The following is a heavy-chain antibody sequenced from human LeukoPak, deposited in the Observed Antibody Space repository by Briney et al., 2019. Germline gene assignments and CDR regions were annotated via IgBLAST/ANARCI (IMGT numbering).Heavy chain of an antibody. CDR2: ISGSGGST. J-gene: IGHJ4*02. D-gene: IGHD5-18*01. Sequence: GGSLRLSCAASGFTFSSYAMSWVRQAPGKGLEWVSAISGSGGSTYYADSVKDRFTISRDNSKNTLYLQMNSLRAEDTAVYYCAKVGKEYSYGDFDYWGQGTLVTVSS. CDR1: GFTFSSYA. CDR3: AKVGKEYSYGDFDY. V-gene: IGHV3-23*01.